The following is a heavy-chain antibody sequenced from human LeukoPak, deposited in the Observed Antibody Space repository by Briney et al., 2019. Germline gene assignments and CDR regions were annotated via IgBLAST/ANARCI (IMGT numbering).Heavy chain of an antibody. Sequence: GESLKISCKGSGSSFTSYWIGWVRQMPGKGLEWMGIIYPGDSDTRYSPSFQGQVTISADKSISTTYLQWSSLKASDTAMYYCARLPDVVVVPAAMYAFDIWGQGTMVTVSS. CDR3: ARLPDVVVVPAAMYAFDI. CDR1: GSSFTSYW. CDR2: IYPGDSDT. V-gene: IGHV5-51*01. J-gene: IGHJ3*02. D-gene: IGHD2-2*01.